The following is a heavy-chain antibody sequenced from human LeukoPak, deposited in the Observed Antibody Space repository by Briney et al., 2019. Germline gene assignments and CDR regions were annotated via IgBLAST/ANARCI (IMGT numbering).Heavy chain of an antibody. Sequence: SETLSLTCTVSGYSISSGYYWGWSRQPPGKGLEWIGSIYHSGSTYYNPSLKSRVTISVDTSKNQFSLRLTSVTAADTAVYYCAKTARTFASWGPGTLVTVSS. J-gene: IGHJ5*02. V-gene: IGHV4-38-2*02. CDR1: GYSISSGYY. CDR2: IYHSGST. CDR3: AKTARTFAS. D-gene: IGHD1-7*01.